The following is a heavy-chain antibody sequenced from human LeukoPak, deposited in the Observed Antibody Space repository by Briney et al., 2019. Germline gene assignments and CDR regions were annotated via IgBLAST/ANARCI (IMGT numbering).Heavy chain of an antibody. CDR1: GFTFSSYA. CDR3: ARESILYGSGSYYFDY. CDR2: ISYDGSNK. Sequence: GRSLRLSCAASGFTFSSYAMHWVRQAPGKGLEWVAVISYDGSNKYYEDSVKGRFTISRDNSKNTLYLQMNSLRAEDTAVYYCARESILYGSGSYYFDYWGQGTLVTVSS. V-gene: IGHV3-30*04. J-gene: IGHJ4*02. D-gene: IGHD3-10*01.